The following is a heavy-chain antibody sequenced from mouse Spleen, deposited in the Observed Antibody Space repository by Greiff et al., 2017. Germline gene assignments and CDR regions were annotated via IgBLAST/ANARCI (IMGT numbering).Heavy chain of an antibody. V-gene: IGHV5-9-3*01. J-gene: IGHJ3*01. D-gene: IGHD3-1*01. Sequence: DVKLVESGGGLVKPGGSLKLSCAASGFTFSSYAMSWVRQTPEKRLEWVATISSGGSYTYYPDSVKGRFTISRDNAKNTLYLQMSSLRSEDTAMYYCARQGSSGSWFAYWGQGTLVTVSA. CDR1: GFTFSSYA. CDR2: ISSGGSYT. CDR3: ARQGSSGSWFAY.